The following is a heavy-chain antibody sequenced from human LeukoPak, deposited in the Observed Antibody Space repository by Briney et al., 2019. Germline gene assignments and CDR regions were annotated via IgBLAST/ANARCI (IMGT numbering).Heavy chain of an antibody. J-gene: IGHJ1*01. CDR2: ISSSSSTI. V-gene: IGHV3-48*02. Sequence: GGSLRLSCAASGVTFSSYSRNWVRHAPGKKGEWRSYISSSSSTIYYADSVKGRVTISRDDAKNSLYLQMPSLRDEVTAVYYCAKEDPGAHNPLDSWGQGPLVTVSS. D-gene: IGHD1-26*01. CDR1: GVTFSSYS. CDR3: AKEDPGAHNPLDS.